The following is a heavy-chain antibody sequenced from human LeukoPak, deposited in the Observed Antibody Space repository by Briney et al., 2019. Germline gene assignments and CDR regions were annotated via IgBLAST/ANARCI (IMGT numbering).Heavy chain of an antibody. D-gene: IGHD5-24*01. CDR1: GFTISSDG. CDR2: SYGSDT. Sequence: GGSLRLSCVASGFTISSDGMTWVRQAPGRGLEWVSASYGSDTDYADSVRGRFTISRDDSKNTLYLQMNGLRVEDTAVYYCSMRRRRETGPFESWGRGTLVTVSP. CDR3: SMRRRRETGPFES. J-gene: IGHJ4*02. V-gene: IGHV3-23*05.